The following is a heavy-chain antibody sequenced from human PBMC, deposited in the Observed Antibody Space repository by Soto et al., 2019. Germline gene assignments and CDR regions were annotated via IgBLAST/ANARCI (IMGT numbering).Heavy chain of an antibody. V-gene: IGHV1-46*01. CDR2: INPSGGST. CDR3: ARDRKTYYYDSSQNVYFDY. D-gene: IGHD3-22*01. CDR1: GYTFTSYY. J-gene: IGHJ4*02. Sequence: ASVKVSCKASGYTFTSYYMHWVRQAPGQGLEWMGIINPSGGSTSYAQKFQGRVTMTRDTSTSTVYMELSSLRSEDTAVYYCARDRKTYYYDSSQNVYFDYWGQGTLVTVS.